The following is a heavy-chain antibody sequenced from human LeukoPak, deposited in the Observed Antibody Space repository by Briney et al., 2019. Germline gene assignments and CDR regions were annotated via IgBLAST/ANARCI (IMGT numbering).Heavy chain of an antibody. V-gene: IGHV4-34*01. J-gene: IGHJ6*02. Sequence: SETLSLTCAVYGGSFSGYYWSWIRQPPGKGLEWIGEINHSGSTNYNPSLKSRVTISVDTSKNQFSLKLSSVTAADTAVYYCARETASIAVAGGYYYYYGMDVWGQGTTVTVSS. CDR1: GGSFSGYY. CDR2: INHSGST. CDR3: ARETASIAVAGGYYYYYGMDV. D-gene: IGHD6-19*01.